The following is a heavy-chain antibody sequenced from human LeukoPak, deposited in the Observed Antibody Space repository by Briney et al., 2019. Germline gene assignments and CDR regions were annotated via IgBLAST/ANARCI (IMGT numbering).Heavy chain of an antibody. V-gene: IGHV1-8*01. Sequence: ASVTVSFKASGYTFTSYDINWVRQAIGQGLEWMGWMNPNSGNTGYAQKFQGRVTMTRNTSISTAYMELSSLRSEDTAVYYCARKGDYYGSGSYYNFVNWFDPWGQGTLVTVSS. CDR3: ARKGDYYGSGSYYNFVNWFDP. CDR1: GYTFTSYD. D-gene: IGHD3-10*01. CDR2: MNPNSGNT. J-gene: IGHJ5*02.